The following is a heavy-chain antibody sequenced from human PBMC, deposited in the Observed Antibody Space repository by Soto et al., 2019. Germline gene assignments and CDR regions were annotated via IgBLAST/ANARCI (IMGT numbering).Heavy chain of an antibody. Sequence: QVHLVESGGGVVQPGRSLRLSCAASGFTFSNFAMHWARQAPGKGLEWVALISFDGSNKYYADSVKGRFTISRDKSTNTLYLQMNTLRADDSAVYYCAKSLGEGPHYYFYMDVWGKGTTVTVSS. CDR1: GFTFSNFA. J-gene: IGHJ6*03. CDR3: AKSLGEGPHYYFYMDV. V-gene: IGHV3-30*18. CDR2: ISFDGSNK.